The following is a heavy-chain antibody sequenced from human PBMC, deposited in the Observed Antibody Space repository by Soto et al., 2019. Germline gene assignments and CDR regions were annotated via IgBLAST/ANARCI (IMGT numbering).Heavy chain of an antibody. D-gene: IGHD2-15*01. CDR2: ISSSAVDI. J-gene: IGHJ6*02. Sequence: EVQLKESGGGVVKTGGSLRLSCVASGFVFSYYSINWVRQAPGKGLEWVASISSSAVDIYYGDSVKGRFTISRDNARNSMFLQMNSLRAEDKAVHFWAAPLREWGYYYYSWMEVGGQGTTVTV. CDR1: GFVFSYYS. V-gene: IGHV3-21*02. CDR3: AAPLREWGYYYYSWMEV.